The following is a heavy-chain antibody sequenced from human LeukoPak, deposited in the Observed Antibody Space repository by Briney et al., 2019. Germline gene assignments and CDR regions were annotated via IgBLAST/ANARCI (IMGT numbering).Heavy chain of an antibody. V-gene: IGHV1-2*02. CDR1: GYIFTTYY. CDR2: MNPNTGGT. CDR3: AGGTGSSWFDP. Sequence: GASVKVSCKVSGYIFTTYYIHWMRQAPRQGLEWMGWMNPNTGGTTYAQNFQGRVTMTRDTSISTAYMQLSRLRFDDTAMYYCAGGTGSSWFDPWGQRSLVTVSS. J-gene: IGHJ5*02. D-gene: IGHD3/OR15-3a*01.